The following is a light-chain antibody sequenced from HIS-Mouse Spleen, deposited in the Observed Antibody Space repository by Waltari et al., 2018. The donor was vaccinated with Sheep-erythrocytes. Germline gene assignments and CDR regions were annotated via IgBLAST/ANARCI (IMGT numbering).Light chain of an antibody. V-gene: IGLV2-23*01. CDR3: CSYAGSSTPWV. CDR2: EGS. CDR1: SSDVGTYNL. Sequence: QSALTQPASVSGSPGQSITISCTGTSSDVGTYNLVPWYQQHPGKGPKLMIYEGSKRPSGVSNRFSGSKSGNTASLTISGLQAEDEADYYCCSYAGSSTPWVFGGGTKLTVL. J-gene: IGLJ3*02.